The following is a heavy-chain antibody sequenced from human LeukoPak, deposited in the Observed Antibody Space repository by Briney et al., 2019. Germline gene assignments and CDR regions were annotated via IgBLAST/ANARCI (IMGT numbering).Heavy chain of an antibody. CDR2: IIPIFGTT. V-gene: IGHV1-69*13. D-gene: IGHD6-6*01. CDR3: AINPYRLSSGSSFFDI. J-gene: IGHJ3*02. CDR1: GGTFRTYA. Sequence: SMKVSCKASGGTFRTYAVSWVRQAPGQGLEWMGGIIPIFGTTDYAQKFQGRVTITADESTSTAYMELSGLRSEDTAVYYCAINPYRLSSGSSFFDIWGQGTMVTVSS.